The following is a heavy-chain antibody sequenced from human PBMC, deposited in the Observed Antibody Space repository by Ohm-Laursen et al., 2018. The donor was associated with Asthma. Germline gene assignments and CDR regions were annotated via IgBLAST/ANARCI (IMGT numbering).Heavy chain of an antibody. CDR3: ARDGRYDFWSGYYDY. Sequence: SLRLSCTASGFTFSSYWMSWVRQAPGKGLEWVANIKQDGSEKYYVDSVKGRFTISRDNAKNSLYLQMNSLRAEDTAVYYCARDGRYDFWSGYYDYWGQGTLVTVSS. J-gene: IGHJ4*02. CDR1: GFTFSSYW. D-gene: IGHD3-3*01. V-gene: IGHV3-7*05. CDR2: IKQDGSEK.